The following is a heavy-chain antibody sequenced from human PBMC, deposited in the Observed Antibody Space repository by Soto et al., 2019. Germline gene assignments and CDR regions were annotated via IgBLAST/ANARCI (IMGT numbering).Heavy chain of an antibody. Sequence: SETLSLTCTVSGGSISSGGYYWNWIRQHPGKGLEWIGYIYYIGSTYYNPSLKSRVTISVDTSKNQFSLKLSSVTAADTAVYYCARHRYCSGGSCYTTSSRFDPWGQGTLVTVSS. CDR1: GGSISSGGYY. D-gene: IGHD2-15*01. CDR3: ARHRYCSGGSCYTTSSRFDP. J-gene: IGHJ5*02. V-gene: IGHV4-39*01. CDR2: IYYIGST.